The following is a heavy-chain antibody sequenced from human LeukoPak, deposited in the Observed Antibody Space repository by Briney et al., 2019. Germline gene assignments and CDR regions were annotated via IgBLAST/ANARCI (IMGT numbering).Heavy chain of an antibody. V-gene: IGHV2-5*02. CDR2: IYWDDDK. J-gene: IGHJ4*02. Sequence: SGPTLVKPTQTLTLTCTFSGFSLSTSGGGVGWIRQPPGKALEWLALIYWDDDKRYSPSLKSRLTITKDTSKNQVVLTMTNMDPVDTATYYCAHRRIAVAGNYFDYWGQGTLVTVSS. CDR1: GFSLSTSGGG. CDR3: AHRRIAVAGNYFDY. D-gene: IGHD6-19*01.